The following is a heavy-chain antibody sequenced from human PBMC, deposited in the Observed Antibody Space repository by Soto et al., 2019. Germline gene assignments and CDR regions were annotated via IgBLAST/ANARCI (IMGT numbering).Heavy chain of an antibody. V-gene: IGHV1-8*01. Sequence: QVQLVQSGAEVKKPGASVKVSCKASGYTFTSYHINWVRQAAGQGLEWMGCMNPNSGNTGYALKFQGRVTMTRNTSTSTAYMELRSLRSEDTAVYYCARRGLSSSSTFRYYYYGMEVWGQGTTVTVSS. CDR1: GYTFTSYH. CDR3: ARRGLSSSSTFRYYYYGMEV. D-gene: IGHD6-6*01. J-gene: IGHJ6*02. CDR2: MNPNSGNT.